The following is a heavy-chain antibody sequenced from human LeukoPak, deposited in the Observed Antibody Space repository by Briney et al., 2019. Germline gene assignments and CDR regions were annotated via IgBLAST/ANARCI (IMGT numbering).Heavy chain of an antibody. Sequence: SETLSLTCTVSGGSISSGGYYWSWIRQPPGKGLEWIGYIYHSGSTYYNPSLKSRVTISVDRSKNQFSLKLSSVTAADTAVYYCARVTRAAAGRRFDYWGQGTLVTVSS. CDR2: IYHSGST. CDR3: ARVTRAAAGRRFDY. V-gene: IGHV4-30-2*01. J-gene: IGHJ4*02. D-gene: IGHD6-13*01. CDR1: GGSISSGGYY.